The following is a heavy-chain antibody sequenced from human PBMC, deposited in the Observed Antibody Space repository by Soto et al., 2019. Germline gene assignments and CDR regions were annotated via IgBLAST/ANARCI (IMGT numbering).Heavy chain of an antibody. CDR2: ISSDGDTI. D-gene: IGHD5-12*01. CDR1: GFTFHEYA. Sequence: EVQLLESGGGWVQPGTSLRVSCVASGFTFHEYAIHWVRQAPGKGLEWVSGISSDGDTIAYADSVQGRFTVFRDNAKNSLYLQINSLRAEDTALYYCTKGGYDLIYYFGMDVWGQGTTVTVSS. J-gene: IGHJ6*02. V-gene: IGHV3-9*01. CDR3: TKGGYDLIYYFGMDV.